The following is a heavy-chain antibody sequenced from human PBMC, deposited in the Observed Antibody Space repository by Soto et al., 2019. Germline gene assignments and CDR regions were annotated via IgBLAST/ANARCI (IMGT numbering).Heavy chain of an antibody. CDR2: IDWDDDK. V-gene: IGHV2-70*01. J-gene: IGHJ4*02. CDR1: GFSLSTSGMC. CDR3: ARLRIAAAAYYFDY. D-gene: IGHD6-13*01. Sequence: SGPTLVNPTQTLTLTCTFSGFSLSTSGMCVSWIRQPPGKALEWLALIDWDDDKYYSTSLKTRLTISKDTSKNQVVLTMTNMDPVDTATYYCARLRIAAAAYYFDYWGQGTLVTVSS.